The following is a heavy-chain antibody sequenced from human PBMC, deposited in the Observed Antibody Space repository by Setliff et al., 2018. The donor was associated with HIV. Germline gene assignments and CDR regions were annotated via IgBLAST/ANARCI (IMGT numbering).Heavy chain of an antibody. CDR3: ASGRGIYGSGALEAYDI. CDR2: ISGYGNR. D-gene: IGHD3-10*01. Sequence: ASVKVSCKASGYTFNNYGVMWVRQAPGQGLEWMGWISGYGNRKYAQKFEGRLTVTTDTSTSTAYMELRTLRSDDTAVYFCASGRGIYGSGALEAYDIRGQGTMVTVS. CDR1: GYTFNNYG. J-gene: IGHJ3*02. V-gene: IGHV1-18*01.